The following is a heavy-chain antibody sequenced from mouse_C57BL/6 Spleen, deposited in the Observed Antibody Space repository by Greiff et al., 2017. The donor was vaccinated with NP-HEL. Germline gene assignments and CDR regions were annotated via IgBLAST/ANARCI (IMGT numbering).Heavy chain of an antibody. CDR3: ARQGLGRGGMDY. V-gene: IGHV5-9*01. D-gene: IGHD4-1*01. Sequence: EVMLVESGGGLVKPGGSLKLSCAASGFTFSSYTMSWVRQTPEKRLEWVATISGGGGNTYYPDSVKGRFTISRDNAKKTLYLQRSSLRSEDTALYYCARQGLGRGGMDYWGQGTSVTVSS. J-gene: IGHJ4*01. CDR2: ISGGGGNT. CDR1: GFTFSSYT.